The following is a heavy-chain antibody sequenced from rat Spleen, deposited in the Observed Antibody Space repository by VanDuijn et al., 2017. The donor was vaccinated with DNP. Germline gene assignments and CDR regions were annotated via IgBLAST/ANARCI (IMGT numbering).Heavy chain of an antibody. Sequence: EVQLVESGGGLVQPGRSLKLSCAASGITFSDHNMAWVRQAPKKGLEWVAIISHDGSDTYYRDSVKGRFTISRDNAKSTLYLQMDSLRSEDTATYYCAKDSYIGTSRYVDYWGQGVMVTVSS. V-gene: IGHV5-7*01. J-gene: IGHJ2*01. CDR1: GITFSDHN. CDR3: AKDSYIGTSRYVDY. CDR2: ISHDGSDT. D-gene: IGHD1-1*01.